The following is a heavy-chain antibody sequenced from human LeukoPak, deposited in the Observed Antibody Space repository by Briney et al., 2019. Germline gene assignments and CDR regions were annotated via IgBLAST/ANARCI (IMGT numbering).Heavy chain of an antibody. D-gene: IGHD2-2*01. CDR2: KNPNSGRT. V-gene: IGHV1-8*02. Sequence: ASVKVSCKASGYTFTSYYMHWVRQAPGQGLEWMGWKNPNSGRTGFAQKFQGRLTMTTDTSISTAYMELSSLTSEDTAVYYCARGPVSTHGMDVWGQGTTVTVSS. CDR1: GYTFTSYY. CDR3: ARGPVSTHGMDV. J-gene: IGHJ6*02.